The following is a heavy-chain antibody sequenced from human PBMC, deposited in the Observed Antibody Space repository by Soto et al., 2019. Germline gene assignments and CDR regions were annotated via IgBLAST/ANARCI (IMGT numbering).Heavy chain of an antibody. CDR2: ISSSSSYI. V-gene: IGHV3-21*01. CDR3: AKLLGDNYFDY. J-gene: IGHJ4*02. D-gene: IGHD3-10*01. CDR1: GFTFSSYS. Sequence: EVQLVESGGGLVKPGGSLRLSCAASGFTFSSYSMNWVRQAPGKGLEWVSSISSSSSYIYYADSVKGRFTISRDNSKNTLYLQMNSLRAEDTAVYYCAKLLGDNYFDYWGQGTLVTVSS.